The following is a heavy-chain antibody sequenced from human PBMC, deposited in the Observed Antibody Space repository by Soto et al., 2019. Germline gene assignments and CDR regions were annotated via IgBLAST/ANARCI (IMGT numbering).Heavy chain of an antibody. Sequence: SLRLSCAASGFTFDDYAMHWVRQAPGKGLEWVSGISWNSGSIGYADSVKGRFTISRDNAKNSLYLQMKSLRAEDTALYYCAKDIYRSGPRGMDVWGQGNTVTVSS. V-gene: IGHV3-9*01. CDR2: ISWNSGSI. J-gene: IGHJ6*02. D-gene: IGHD6-19*01. CDR1: GFTFDDYA. CDR3: AKDIYRSGPRGMDV.